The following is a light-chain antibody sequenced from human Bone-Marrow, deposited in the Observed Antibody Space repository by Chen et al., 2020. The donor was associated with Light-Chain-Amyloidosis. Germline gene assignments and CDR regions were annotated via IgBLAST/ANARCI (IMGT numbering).Light chain of an antibody. CDR1: TSNNGTNY. CDR3: AAWDDGLGAVV. Sequence: QSVLTQPPSASGTPGQRVTISCSGSTSNNGTNYGHWYHQLPGTAPKLFIYRNNPRPSGVPDRFSGSKSGTSASLAISGLRSEDDADYFCAAWDDGLGAVVFGGGTKLTVL. CDR2: RNN. V-gene: IGLV1-47*01. J-gene: IGLJ2*01.